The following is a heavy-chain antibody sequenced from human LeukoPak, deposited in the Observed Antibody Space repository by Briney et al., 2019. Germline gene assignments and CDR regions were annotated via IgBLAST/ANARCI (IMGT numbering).Heavy chain of an antibody. CDR3: AKNEDIVVVVAARGAFDY. CDR2: ISGSGGRT. Sequence: GGSLRLSCAASGFTFSSYAMSWVRQAPGKGLEWVSAISGSGGRTYYADSVKGRFTISRDNSKNTLYLQMNSLRAEDAAVYYCAKNEDIVVVVAARGAFDYWGQGTLVTVSS. CDR1: GFTFSSYA. V-gene: IGHV3-23*01. J-gene: IGHJ4*02. D-gene: IGHD2-15*01.